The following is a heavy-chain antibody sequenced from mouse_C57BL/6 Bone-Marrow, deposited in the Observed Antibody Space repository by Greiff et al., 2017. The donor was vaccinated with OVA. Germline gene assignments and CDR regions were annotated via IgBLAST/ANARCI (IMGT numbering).Heavy chain of an antibody. CDR3: ARSHLYYDYDGFAY. CDR1: GYAFTNYL. Sequence: VKLMESGAELVRPGTSVKVSCKASGYAFTNYLIEWVKQRPGQGLEWIGVINPGSGGTNYNEKFKGKATLTADKSSSTAYMQLSSLTSEDSAVYFCARSHLYYDYDGFAYWGQGTLVTVSA. D-gene: IGHD2-4*01. CDR2: INPGSGGT. J-gene: IGHJ3*01. V-gene: IGHV1-54*01.